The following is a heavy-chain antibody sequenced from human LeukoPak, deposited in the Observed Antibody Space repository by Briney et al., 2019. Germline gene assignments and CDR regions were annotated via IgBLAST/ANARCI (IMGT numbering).Heavy chain of an antibody. J-gene: IGHJ4*02. CDR2: IHYSGST. D-gene: IGHD4-23*01. Sequence: SETLSLTCTVSGGSISSSRYYWGWIRQPPGKGLEWIGSIHYSGSTYYNPSLKSRVTVSVDTSENQFSLKLSSVAAADTAVYYCARGRRGMVVTPFRYFDYWGQGTLVTVSS. V-gene: IGHV4-39*07. CDR3: ARGRRGMVVTPFRYFDY. CDR1: GGSISSSRYY.